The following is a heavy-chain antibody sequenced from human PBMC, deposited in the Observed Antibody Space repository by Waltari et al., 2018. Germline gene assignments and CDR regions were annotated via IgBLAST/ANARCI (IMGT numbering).Heavy chain of an antibody. CDR3: AREGRYYGSGSYRKYYYYMDV. CDR1: GGSISSYY. CDR2: IYTRGST. J-gene: IGHJ6*03. Sequence: QVQLQESGPGLVKPSETLSLTCTVSGGSISSYYWSWIRQPAGKGLEWIGRIYTRGSTNHTPSLKSRVTMSVDTSKNQFSLKLSSVTAADTAVYYCAREGRYYGSGSYRKYYYYMDVWGKGTTVTVSS. D-gene: IGHD3-10*01. V-gene: IGHV4-4*07.